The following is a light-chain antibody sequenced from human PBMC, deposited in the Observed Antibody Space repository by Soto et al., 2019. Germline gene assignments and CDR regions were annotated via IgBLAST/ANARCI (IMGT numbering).Light chain of an antibody. J-gene: IGKJ1*01. CDR2: DAS. V-gene: IGKV1-5*01. Sequence: DIQMTQSPTTLSASVGDRVTITCRASQRMSAWLAWYQHKPGKAPKLLIYDASSLENGVPSRFSGSGSGTEFNLTISSLQPDDFATYYCQQYDTYPWTFGQGTKVDIK. CDR3: QQYDTYPWT. CDR1: QRMSAW.